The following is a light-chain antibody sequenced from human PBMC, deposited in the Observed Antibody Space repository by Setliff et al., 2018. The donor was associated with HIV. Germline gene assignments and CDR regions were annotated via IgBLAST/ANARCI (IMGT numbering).Light chain of an antibody. CDR1: SSDVGGYNY. J-gene: IGLJ1*01. CDR2: DVS. Sequence: QSALAQPASVSGSPGQSITISCTGTSSDVGGYNYVSRYQQHPGKAPKLMISDVSNRPSGVSNRFSGSKSGNTASLTISGLQAEDEADYYCSSYTSSTPLYVFGTGTKVTVL. CDR3: SSYTSSTPLYV. V-gene: IGLV2-14*03.